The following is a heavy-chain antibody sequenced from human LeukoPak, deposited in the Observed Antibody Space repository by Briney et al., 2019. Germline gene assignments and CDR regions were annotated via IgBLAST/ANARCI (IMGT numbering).Heavy chain of an antibody. Sequence: ASVKVSCKASGYTFTGYHMHWVRQAPGQGLEWMGWINPNSGGTNYAQKLQGRGRVTMTTDTSTSTAHMELRSLRSDDTAVYYCARARGHWLVLYYFDYWGQGTLVTVSS. V-gene: IGHV1-2*02. D-gene: IGHD6-19*01. CDR3: ARARGHWLVLYYFDY. CDR2: INPNSGGT. J-gene: IGHJ4*02. CDR1: GYTFTGYH.